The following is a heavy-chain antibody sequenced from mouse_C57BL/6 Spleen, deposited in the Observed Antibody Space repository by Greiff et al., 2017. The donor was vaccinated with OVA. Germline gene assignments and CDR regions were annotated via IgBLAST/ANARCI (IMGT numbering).Heavy chain of an antibody. CDR3: ARGRFYFDY. J-gene: IGHJ2*01. CDR1: GYTFTDYN. Sequence: DVKLQESGPELVKPGASVKMSCKASGYTFTDYNMHWVKQSHGKSLEWIGYINPNNGGTSYNQKFKGKATLTVNKSSSTAYMELRSLTSEDSAVYYCARGRFYFDYWGQGTTLTVSS. V-gene: IGHV1-22*01. CDR2: INPNNGGT.